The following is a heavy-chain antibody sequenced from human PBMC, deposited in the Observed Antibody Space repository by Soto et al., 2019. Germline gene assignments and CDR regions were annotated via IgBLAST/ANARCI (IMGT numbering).Heavy chain of an antibody. CDR3: ARDGGGATFDY. V-gene: IGHV1-69*12. Sequence: QVQLVQSGAEVRKPGSSVKVSCEASGGTFSSYALNWMRQAPGQGLEWMGGIIPLFGTTTYAEKFKGRVTITADESTRTAFLELRSLTTEDTAMDYCARDGGGATFDYWGQGTLVTVSS. CDR1: GGTFSSYA. J-gene: IGHJ4*02. D-gene: IGHD1-26*01. CDR2: IIPLFGTT.